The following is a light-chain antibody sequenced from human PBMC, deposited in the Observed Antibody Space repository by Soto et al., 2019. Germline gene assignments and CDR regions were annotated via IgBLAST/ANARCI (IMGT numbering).Light chain of an antibody. CDR1: SKDIGGYNY. Sequence: SALTRPPSPSGAPGQLVAISCTGTSKDIGGYNYVSWYQQHPGKAPKLMIYEVSKRPSGVPDRFSGSKSGNTASLTVSGLQADDEADYYCFSYAGRNNFVFGTGTKVTVL. CDR3: FSYAGRNNFV. CDR2: EVS. V-gene: IGLV2-8*01. J-gene: IGLJ1*01.